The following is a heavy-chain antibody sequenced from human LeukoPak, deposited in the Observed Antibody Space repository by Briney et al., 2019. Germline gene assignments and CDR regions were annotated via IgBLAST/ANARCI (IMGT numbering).Heavy chain of an antibody. CDR1: GGSISSYY. Sequence: SETLSLTCTVSGGSISSYYWSWIRQPPGKGLEWIGYIYYSGSTNYNPSLKSRVTISVDTSKNQFSLKLSSVTAADTAVYYCARRPVAGSNDYWGQGTLVTVSS. CDR3: ARRPVAGSNDY. J-gene: IGHJ4*02. V-gene: IGHV4-59*12. D-gene: IGHD6-19*01. CDR2: IYYSGST.